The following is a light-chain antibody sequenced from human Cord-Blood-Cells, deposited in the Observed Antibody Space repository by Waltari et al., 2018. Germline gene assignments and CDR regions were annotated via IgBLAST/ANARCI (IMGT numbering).Light chain of an antibody. J-gene: IGKJ1*01. CDR1: QSVSSSY. V-gene: IGKV3-20*01. CDR3: QQYGSSPPTWT. CDR2: GAS. Sequence: IVLTPSPGTLSLSPGERATLSCRASQSVSSSYLAWYQQKPGQAPRLLIYGASSRTTGIPDRFSGSGSGTDFTLTISRLEPEDFAVYYCQQYGSSPPTWTFGQGTKVEIK.